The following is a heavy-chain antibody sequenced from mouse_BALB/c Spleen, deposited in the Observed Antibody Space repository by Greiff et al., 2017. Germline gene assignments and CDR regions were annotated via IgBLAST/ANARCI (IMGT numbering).Heavy chain of an antibody. Sequence: QVQLQQPGAALVKPGASVKLSCQASGYTFTRYWLHWVQQSPGQGLEWIGMIDPSDSETHYNQMFKDTATLTVDNSSSTAYMQRSSLTSEDSAVYYCASGATAFAYWGQGTLVTVSA. CDR2: IDPSDSET. CDR3: ASGATAFAY. J-gene: IGHJ3*01. V-gene: IGHV1-52*01. CDR1: GYTFTRYW. D-gene: IGHD1-2*01.